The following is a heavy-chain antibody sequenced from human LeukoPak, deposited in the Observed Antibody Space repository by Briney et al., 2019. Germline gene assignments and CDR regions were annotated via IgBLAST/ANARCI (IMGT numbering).Heavy chain of an antibody. J-gene: IGHJ4*02. CDR2: ISSSSGTI. V-gene: IGHV3-48*01. D-gene: IGHD2-15*01. Sequence: PGGSLRLSCAASGFTFSSYSMNWVRQAPGKGLEWVSYISSSSGTIYYADSVKGRFTISRDNAKNSLYLQMNSLRAEDTAVYYCARGTPGYCSGGSCYPSWGQGTLVTVSS. CDR3: ARGTPGYCSGGSCYPS. CDR1: GFTFSSYS.